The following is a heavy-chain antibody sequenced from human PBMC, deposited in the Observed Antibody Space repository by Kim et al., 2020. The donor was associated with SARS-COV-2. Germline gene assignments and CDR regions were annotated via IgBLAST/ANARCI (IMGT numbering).Heavy chain of an antibody. V-gene: IGHV3-23*01. J-gene: IGHJ5*02. CDR2: ISGSGGST. CDR1: GFTFSSYA. Sequence: GGSLRLSCAASGFTFSSYAMSWVRQAPGKGLEWVSAISGSGGSTYYADSVKGRFTISRDNSKNTLYLQMNSLRAEDTAVYYCANCYGYQLGNNWFDPWGQGALVTVSP. CDR3: ANCYGYQLGNNWFDP. D-gene: IGHD2-2*01.